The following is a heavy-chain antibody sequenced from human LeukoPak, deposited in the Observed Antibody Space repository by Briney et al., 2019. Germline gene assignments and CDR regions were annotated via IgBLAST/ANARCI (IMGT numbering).Heavy chain of an antibody. V-gene: IGHV4-4*07. CDR1: GGSISSYY. Sequence: SETLSLTCTVSGGSISSYYWSSIRQHAGNGLEWIVRIYTSGSTNYNPSLKSRVTISVDKSKNQFSLKLSSVTAADTAVYYCARDYYGSGSLYYFDYWGQGTLVTVSS. CDR3: ARDYYGSGSLYYFDY. J-gene: IGHJ4*02. CDR2: IYTSGST. D-gene: IGHD3-10*01.